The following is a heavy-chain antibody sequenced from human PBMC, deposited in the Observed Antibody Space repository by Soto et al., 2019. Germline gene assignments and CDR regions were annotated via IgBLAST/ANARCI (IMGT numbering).Heavy chain of an antibody. Sequence: KPSETLSLTCTVSGGSISSYYWSWIRQPPGKGLEWIGYIYYSGNTNYNPSLKSRVTISVDTSKNQFSLKLSSVTAADTAVYYCARALEWELPPSYWGQGTLVTVSS. CDR2: IYYSGNT. CDR1: GGSISSYY. D-gene: IGHD1-26*01. V-gene: IGHV4-59*01. CDR3: ARALEWELPPSY. J-gene: IGHJ4*02.